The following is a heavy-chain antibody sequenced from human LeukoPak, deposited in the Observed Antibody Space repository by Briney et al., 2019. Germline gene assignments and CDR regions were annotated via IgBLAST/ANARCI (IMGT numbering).Heavy chain of an antibody. Sequence: GGSLRLSCAASGFTFTNHGMSWVRQALGKGLEWVSAITGSGDRTYYADSVKGRFTISRDNSKTTLYLQMNNLRAEDTALYYCAKDRMDPVNYWGQGTLVTVSS. CDR2: ITGSGDRT. D-gene: IGHD2-2*03. J-gene: IGHJ4*02. CDR1: GFTFTNHG. CDR3: AKDRMDPVNY. V-gene: IGHV3-23*01.